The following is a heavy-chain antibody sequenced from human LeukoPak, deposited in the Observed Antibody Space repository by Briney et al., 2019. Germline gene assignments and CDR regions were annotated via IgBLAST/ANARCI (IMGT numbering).Heavy chain of an antibody. V-gene: IGHV3-30*02. CDR1: GFTFSSYG. CDR3: ARGFVQTGYSSSSYVH. J-gene: IGHJ4*02. CDR2: IRYDGSNK. D-gene: IGHD6-13*01. Sequence: GGSLRLSCVASGFTFSSYGMHWVRQAPGKGLEWVAFIRYDGSNKYYADSVKGRFTISRDNSKNTLYLQLNSLRVEDTALYYCARGFVQTGYSSSSYVHWGQGTLVTVSS.